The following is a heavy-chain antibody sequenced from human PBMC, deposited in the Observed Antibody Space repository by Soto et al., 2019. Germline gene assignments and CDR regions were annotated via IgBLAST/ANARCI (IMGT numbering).Heavy chain of an antibody. D-gene: IGHD4-17*01. CDR2: IYCSGST. CDR3: ARVHYGGNSGVYYYYYGMDV. J-gene: IGHJ6*02. Sequence: SETLSLTCTVSGGSISSSSYYWGWIRQPPGKGLEWIGSIYCSGSTYYNPSLKSRVTISVDTSKNQFSLKLSSVTAADTAVYYCARVHYGGNSGVYYYYYGMDVWGQGTTVTVSS. V-gene: IGHV4-39*01. CDR1: GGSISSSSYY.